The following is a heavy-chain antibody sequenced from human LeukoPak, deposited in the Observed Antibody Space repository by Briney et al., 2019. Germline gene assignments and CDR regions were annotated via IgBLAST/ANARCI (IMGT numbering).Heavy chain of an antibody. CDR1: GFTSSNYA. J-gene: IGHJ4*02. Sequence: GRSLRLSCAASGFTSSNYAMHWVRQAPGKGLEWVAVISYDGSTKYYADSVKGRFTISRDNSKNTLYLQMNSLRAEDTAVYYCAKDRYSFGTYYFDYWGQGTLVSVSS. V-gene: IGHV3-30*04. D-gene: IGHD5-18*01. CDR3: AKDRYSFGTYYFDY. CDR2: ISYDGSTK.